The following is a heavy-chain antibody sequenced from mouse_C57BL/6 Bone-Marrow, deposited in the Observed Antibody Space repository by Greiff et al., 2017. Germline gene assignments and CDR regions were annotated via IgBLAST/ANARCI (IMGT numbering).Heavy chain of an antibody. Sequence: QVQLQQPGAELVRPGSSVKLSCKASGYTFTSYWMHWVKQRPIQGLEWIGNIDPSDSETHYNQKFKDKATLTVDKSSSTAYMQLSSLTSEDSAVYYCARRGAPQNYFDCWGQGTTLTVSS. CDR3: ARRGAPQNYFDC. D-gene: IGHD3-1*01. CDR1: GYTFTSYW. CDR2: IDPSDSET. J-gene: IGHJ2*01. V-gene: IGHV1-52*01.